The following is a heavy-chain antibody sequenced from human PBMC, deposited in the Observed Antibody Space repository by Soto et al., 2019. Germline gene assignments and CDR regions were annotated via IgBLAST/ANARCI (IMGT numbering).Heavy chain of an antibody. CDR3: VRDRRIYYSHPHAVFVASDHDV. Sequence: QVQLIQSEAEVKKPGASVRVSCTASGGIFGSHGFSWVRQAPGQRLEWVGGFIPIFRTLTYTEKIQARVRIAADESTNTVYFDVSMLMSEDTAVYYCVRDRRIYYSHPHAVFVASDHDVWGQGTMVSVSS. V-gene: IGHV1-69*01. CDR1: GGIFGSHG. D-gene: IGHD3-22*01. J-gene: IGHJ3*01. CDR2: FIPIFRTL.